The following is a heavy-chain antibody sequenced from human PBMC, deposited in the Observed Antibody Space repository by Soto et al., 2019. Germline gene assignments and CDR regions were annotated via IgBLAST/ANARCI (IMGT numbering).Heavy chain of an antibody. CDR3: ARILMNYYRLDY. CDR1: GGSITSSSHF. J-gene: IGHJ4*02. V-gene: IGHV4-30-4*08. Sequence: PSETLSLTCTVSGGSITSSSHFWGWVRQPPGKGLEWIGHIYYSGSTYYNPSLKSRAGISVDSSKSQVSLKLTSVTAADTAVYFCARILMNYYRLDYWGQGALVTVSS. D-gene: IGHD3-10*01. CDR2: IYYSGST.